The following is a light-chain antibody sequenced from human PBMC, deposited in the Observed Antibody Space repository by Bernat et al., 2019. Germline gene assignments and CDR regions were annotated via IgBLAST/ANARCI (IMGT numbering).Light chain of an antibody. J-gene: IGKJ4*01. Sequence: IVLTQSPGTLSLSPGERATLSCRASQSVSSSYLAWHQQKPGQAPRLLIYGASSRATGIPDRFSGSGSGTAFTLTISRLEPEDFAVYYCQQYGSSPFTFGGGTKVEIK. CDR3: QQYGSSPFT. V-gene: IGKV3-20*01. CDR2: GAS. CDR1: QSVSSSY.